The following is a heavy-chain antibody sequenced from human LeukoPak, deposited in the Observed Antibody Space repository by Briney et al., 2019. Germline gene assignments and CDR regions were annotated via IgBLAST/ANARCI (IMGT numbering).Heavy chain of an antibody. D-gene: IGHD2-21*02. CDR1: GFTFSSYG. Sequence: GGSLRLSCAASGFTFSSYGMSWVRQAPGKGLEWVSTISGRGGSTYYADSVKGRFTISRDNSKNTLYLQMNSLRAEDTAVYYCARGQILVVTATFDPWGQGTLVTVSS. V-gene: IGHV3-23*01. J-gene: IGHJ5*02. CDR2: ISGRGGST. CDR3: ARGQILVVTATFDP.